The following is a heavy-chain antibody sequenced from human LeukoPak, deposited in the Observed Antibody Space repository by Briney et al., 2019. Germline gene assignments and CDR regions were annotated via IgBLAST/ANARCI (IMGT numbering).Heavy chain of an antibody. Sequence: SETLSLTCVVSGGSISSYYWSWIRQPPGKGLEWIGYIYYSGSTNYNPSLKSRVTISVDTSKNQFSLKLSSVTAADTAVYYCARGWFGELYDAFDIWGQGTMVTVSS. V-gene: IGHV4-59*01. CDR3: ARGWFGELYDAFDI. CDR2: IYYSGST. CDR1: GGSISSYY. D-gene: IGHD3-10*01. J-gene: IGHJ3*02.